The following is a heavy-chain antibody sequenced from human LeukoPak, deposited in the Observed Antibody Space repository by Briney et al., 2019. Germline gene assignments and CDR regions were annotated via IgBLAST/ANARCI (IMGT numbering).Heavy chain of an antibody. CDR2: VNPNSGNA. V-gene: IGHV1-8*03. CDR3: ARRKFLGWFDP. J-gene: IGHJ5*02. D-gene: IGHD7-27*01. Sequence: ASVKVSCKASGYIFTTYDIGWVRQATGQGREWMGWVNPNSGNAGYAQKFQGKVTISRNTSISTAYMELSRLRSDDTAIYYCARRKFLGWFDPWGQGTLVTVSS. CDR1: GYIFTTYD.